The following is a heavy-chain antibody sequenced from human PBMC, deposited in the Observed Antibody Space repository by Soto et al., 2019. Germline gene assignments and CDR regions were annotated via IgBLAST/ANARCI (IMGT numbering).Heavy chain of an antibody. D-gene: IGHD3-22*01. CDR2: ISSNGGST. J-gene: IGHJ4*02. CDR1: GFTFSSYA. V-gene: IGHV3-64*01. Sequence: GGSLRLSCAASGFTFSSYAMHWVRQAPGKGLEYVSAISSNGGSTYYANSVKGRFTISRDNSKNTLYLQMGSLRAEDMAVYYYDSSGYYNFDYWGQGTLVTVSS. CDR3: DSSGYYNFDY.